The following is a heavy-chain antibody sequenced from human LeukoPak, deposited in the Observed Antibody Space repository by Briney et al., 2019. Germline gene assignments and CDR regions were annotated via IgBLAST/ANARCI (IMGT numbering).Heavy chain of an antibody. D-gene: IGHD2-2*01. CDR1: GGSISSTSYY. CDR2: IYYSGST. Sequence: SETLSLTCSVSGGSISSTSYYWAWIRQPPGKGLEWIGSIYYSGSTYYNPSLKSRVTISVDRSKNQFSLKLSSVTAADTAVYYCARDRIVVVPAAIKAYYYTDVWGKGTTVTVSS. CDR3: ARDRIVVVPAAIKAYYYTDV. V-gene: IGHV4-39*07. J-gene: IGHJ6*03.